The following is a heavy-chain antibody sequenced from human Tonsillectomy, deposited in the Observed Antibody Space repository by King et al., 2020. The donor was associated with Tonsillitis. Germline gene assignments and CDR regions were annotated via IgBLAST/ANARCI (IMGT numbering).Heavy chain of an antibody. CDR3: ARGSNYDMPV. CDR1: GFTFSSYW. V-gene: IGHV3-74*01. CDR2: MNTDGSST. J-gene: IGHJ6*02. Sequence: VQLVESGGGLVQPGGSLRVSCAASGFTFSSYWMHWVRQAPGKGLVWVPHMNTDGSSTSYADSVKGRFTISRDNAKNMLYLQMNSLRAEDTAVYYCARGSNYDMPVWGQGTTVTVSS.